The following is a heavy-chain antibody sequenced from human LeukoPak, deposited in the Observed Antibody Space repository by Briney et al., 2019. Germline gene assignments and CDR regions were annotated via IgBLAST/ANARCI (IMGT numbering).Heavy chain of an antibody. CDR1: GGSISSSNW. Sequence: SETLSLTCAVSGGSISSSNWWSWVRQPPGKGLEWIGEIYHSGSTNYNPSLKSRVTISVDTSKNQFSLKLSSVTAADTAVYYCARGPLRITMIVVVITKGAFDIWGQGTMVTVSS. J-gene: IGHJ3*02. D-gene: IGHD3-22*01. CDR2: IYHSGST. CDR3: ARGPLRITMIVVVITKGAFDI. V-gene: IGHV4-4*02.